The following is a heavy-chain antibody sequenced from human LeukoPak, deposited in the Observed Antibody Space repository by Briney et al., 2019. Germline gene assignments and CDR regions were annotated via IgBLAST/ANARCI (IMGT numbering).Heavy chain of an antibody. CDR3: VRGVGRPKTFYFDS. J-gene: IGHJ4*02. CDR1: GFVFSRDN. V-gene: IGHV3-48*04. CDR2: ISETI. D-gene: IGHD3-16*01. Sequence: QPGGSLRLSCIASGFVFSRDNMNWVRQAPGKGLEWVAHISETIYYADSVQGRFTISRDNAKNSLYLQMSNLRVDDTAMYYCVRGVGRPKTFYFDSWGRGTPVTVSS.